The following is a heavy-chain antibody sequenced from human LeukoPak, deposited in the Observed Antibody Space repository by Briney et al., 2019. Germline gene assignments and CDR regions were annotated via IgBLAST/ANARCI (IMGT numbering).Heavy chain of an antibody. CDR2: IIPIFGTA. Sequence: GASVKVSCKASGGTFSSYAIRWVRQAPGQGLEWMGRIIPIFGTANYAQKFQGRVTITTDESTSTAYMELSSLRSEDTAVYYCAREDYDFWSGYYTPTYYFDYWGQGTLVTVSS. D-gene: IGHD3-3*01. CDR1: GGTFSSYA. J-gene: IGHJ4*02. CDR3: AREDYDFWSGYYTPTYYFDY. V-gene: IGHV1-69*05.